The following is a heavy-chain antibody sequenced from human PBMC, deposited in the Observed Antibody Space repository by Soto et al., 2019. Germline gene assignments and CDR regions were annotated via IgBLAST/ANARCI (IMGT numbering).Heavy chain of an antibody. J-gene: IGHJ4*02. CDR3: ARYWRSRLLRRAPYYFDY. Sequence: SETLSLTCAVYGGSFSGYYWSWIRQPPGKGLEWIGEINHSGSTNYNPSLKSRVTISVDTSKNQFSLKLSSVTAADTAVDYCARYWRSRLLRRAPYYFDYWGQGTLVTVSS. V-gene: IGHV4-34*01. D-gene: IGHD2-15*01. CDR2: INHSGST. CDR1: GGSFSGYY.